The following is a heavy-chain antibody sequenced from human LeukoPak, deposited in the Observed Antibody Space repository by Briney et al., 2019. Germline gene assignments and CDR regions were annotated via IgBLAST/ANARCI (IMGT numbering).Heavy chain of an antibody. CDR1: GFTFSIYA. D-gene: IGHD6-19*01. V-gene: IGHV3-30*04. J-gene: IGHJ4*02. CDR3: ARVQGGGYRTADY. CDR2: ILENGSNQ. Sequence: PGGSLRLSCAASGFTFSIYAMHWVRQAPGKGLDWVAVILENGSNQYYADSVKGRFTISRDNSKNTLFLQMNSLRGEDTAMYYCARVQGGGYRTADYWGQGTLVTVSS.